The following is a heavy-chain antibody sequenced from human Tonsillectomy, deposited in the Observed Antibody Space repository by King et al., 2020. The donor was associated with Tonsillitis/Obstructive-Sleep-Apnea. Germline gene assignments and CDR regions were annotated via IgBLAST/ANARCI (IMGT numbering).Heavy chain of an antibody. D-gene: IGHD4-11*01. CDR3: ARGRTMTTPIQFDP. Sequence: QLVQSGVEVKKPGASVKVSCKASGYTFIGYYIHWVRQAPGQGLEWMGWMNPNSGATNYAQKFQGRVTMTRDTSINTAYMELSRLRSDDTAVYYCARGRTMTTPIQFDPWGQGTLVTASS. V-gene: IGHV1-2*02. J-gene: IGHJ5*02. CDR2: MNPNSGAT. CDR1: GYTFIGYY.